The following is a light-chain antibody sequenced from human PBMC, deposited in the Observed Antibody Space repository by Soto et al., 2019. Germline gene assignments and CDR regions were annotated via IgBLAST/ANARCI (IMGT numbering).Light chain of an antibody. Sequence: EIVRTQSAATLSVSPGEIATLSVMASQSVSSNLAWYQQKPGQAPRLLIYDASSRASGVPARFSGSGSGTDFTLTISSLEPEDFAVYYCQQRSNWWTFGQGTKVDIK. J-gene: IGKJ1*01. CDR1: QSVSSN. CDR2: DAS. CDR3: QQRSNWWT. V-gene: IGKV3-11*01.